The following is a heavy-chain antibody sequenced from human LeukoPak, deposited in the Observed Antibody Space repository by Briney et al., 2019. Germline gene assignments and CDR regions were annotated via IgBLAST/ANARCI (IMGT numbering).Heavy chain of an antibody. CDR2: ISWNSGSI. J-gene: IGHJ4*02. V-gene: IGHV3-9*01. CDR1: GFTFVDYA. D-gene: IGHD3-9*01. Sequence: GGSLRLSCAASGFTFVDYAMHWVRQAPGKGLEWVSGISWNSGSIGYADSVKGRFTISRDNAKNSLYLQMNSLRAEDTALYYCAKSPTGLWYFDYWGQGTLVTVSS. CDR3: AKSPTGLWYFDY.